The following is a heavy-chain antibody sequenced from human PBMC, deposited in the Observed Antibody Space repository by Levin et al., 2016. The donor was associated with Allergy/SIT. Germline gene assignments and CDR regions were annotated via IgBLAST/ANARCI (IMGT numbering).Heavy chain of an antibody. CDR1: GFNFSDYY. CDR2: ISTTSTYT. V-gene: IGHV3-11*05. D-gene: IGHD1-1*01. CDR3: ARGLDTGTYSYYYGMDV. Sequence: GGSLRLSCAASGFNFSDYYMTWIRQTPGKGLEWISYISTTSTYTDYADSVKGRFTISRDNAKRSLYLQMDSLRAEDTAMYYCARGLDTGTYSYYYGMDVWGQGTTVTVS. J-gene: IGHJ6*02.